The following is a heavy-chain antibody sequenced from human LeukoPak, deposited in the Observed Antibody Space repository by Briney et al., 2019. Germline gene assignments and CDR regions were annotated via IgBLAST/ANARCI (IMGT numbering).Heavy chain of an antibody. CDR1: GYTFTGYY. J-gene: IGHJ3*02. V-gene: IGHV1-2*06. CDR3: AVVAATGAFDI. CDR2: INPNSGGT. D-gene: IGHD2-15*01. Sequence: ASVKVSCKASGYTFTGYYMHWVLQAPGQGLEWMGRINPNSGGTNYAQKFQGRVTMTRDTSISTAYMELSRLRSDDTAVYYCAVVAATGAFDIWGQGTMVTVSS.